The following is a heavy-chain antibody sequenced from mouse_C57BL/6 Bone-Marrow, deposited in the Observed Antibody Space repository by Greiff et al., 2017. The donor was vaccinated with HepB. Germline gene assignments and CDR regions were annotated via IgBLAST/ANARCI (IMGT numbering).Heavy chain of an antibody. CDR2: ISYDGSN. Sequence: EVKLMESGPGLVKPSQSLSLTCSVTGYSITSGYYWNWIRQFPGNKLEWMGYISYDGSNNYNPSLKNRISITRDTSKNQFFLKLNSVTTEDTATYYCARWVLITTVVAEGDYWGQGTTLTVSS. V-gene: IGHV3-6*01. CDR3: ARWVLITTVVAEGDY. J-gene: IGHJ2*01. D-gene: IGHD1-1*01. CDR1: GYSITSGYY.